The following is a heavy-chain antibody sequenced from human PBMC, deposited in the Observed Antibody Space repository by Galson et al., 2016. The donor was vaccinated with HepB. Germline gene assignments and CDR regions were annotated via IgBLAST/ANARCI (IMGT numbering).Heavy chain of an antibody. CDR1: GGSISSSDYF. CDR3: GRHPYFDSSGYYFLGVAYFDY. CDR2: VYYSGST. J-gene: IGHJ4*02. D-gene: IGHD3-22*01. V-gene: IGHV4-39*01. Sequence: SETLSLTCTVSGGSISSSDYFWGWIRQSPGKGLEWIGSVYYSGSTYYNPSLKSRVTISVDTSKNQISLRLTSVTAADTAVYFCGRHPYFDSSGYYFLGVAYFDYWGQGTLVTVAS.